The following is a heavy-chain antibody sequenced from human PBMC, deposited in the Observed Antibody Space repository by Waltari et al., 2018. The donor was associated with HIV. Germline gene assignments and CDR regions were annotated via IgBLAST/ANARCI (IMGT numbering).Heavy chain of an antibody. CDR3: ARRPVAATGWFDP. Sequence: QVQLQQWGAGLLKPSETLSLTCAVYGGSFSGYYWSWIRQPPGKGLEWIGEINQKGSTNYHPTLTSGVTISVDTSKNQFSLKLSSVTAADTAVYYCARRPVAATGWFDPWGQGTLVTVSS. V-gene: IGHV4-34*01. J-gene: IGHJ5*02. CDR2: INQKGST. CDR1: GGSFSGYY. D-gene: IGHD6-19*01.